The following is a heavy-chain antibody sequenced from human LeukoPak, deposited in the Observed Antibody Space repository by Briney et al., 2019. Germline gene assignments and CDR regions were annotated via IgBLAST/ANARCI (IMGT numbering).Heavy chain of an antibody. CDR2: ISYDGSKK. D-gene: IGHD4-17*01. V-gene: IGHV3-30*04. CDR1: GFSLSSYA. Sequence: GGSLRLSCAASGFSLSSYAMHWVRQAPGKGLEWVAIISYDGSKKYYADSVKGRFTISRDNAKNSLYLQMNSLRAEDTAVYYCARVLNDYGAFWGQGTLVTVSS. CDR3: ARVLNDYGAF. J-gene: IGHJ4*02.